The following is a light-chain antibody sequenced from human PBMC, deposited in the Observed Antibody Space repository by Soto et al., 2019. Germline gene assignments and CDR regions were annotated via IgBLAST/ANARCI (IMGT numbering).Light chain of an antibody. Sequence: ENVLTQSPATLSLSPGEGATLSCRASESVGSDLAWYHQKPGHPPRLLIYDVSGRATGVPARFSGSGSGTDFTLTISSLEPEDFAVYYCQQRDSCPLTFGGGTKVEIK. V-gene: IGKV3-11*01. J-gene: IGKJ4*01. CDR1: ESVGSD. CDR3: QQRDSCPLT. CDR2: DVS.